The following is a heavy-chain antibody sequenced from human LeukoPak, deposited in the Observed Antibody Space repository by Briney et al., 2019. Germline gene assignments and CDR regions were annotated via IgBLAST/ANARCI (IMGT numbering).Heavy chain of an antibody. D-gene: IGHD4-23*01. Sequence: ASVKVSFKASGYTFTDYYMHWVRQAPGQGLEWMGWINPNSGGTNYAQKFQGRVTMTRDMSTSTDYMELSSLRSEDTAVYYCARDNSVEDTAWWFDPWGQGTLVTVSS. V-gene: IGHV1-2*02. CDR1: GYTFTDYY. CDR2: INPNSGGT. CDR3: ARDNSVEDTAWWFDP. J-gene: IGHJ5*02.